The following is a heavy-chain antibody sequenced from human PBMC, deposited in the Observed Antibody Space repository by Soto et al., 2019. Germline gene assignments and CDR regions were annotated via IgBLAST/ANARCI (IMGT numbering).Heavy chain of an antibody. V-gene: IGHV1-69*13. D-gene: IGHD1-26*01. Sequence: SVKVSCKASGGTFSSYAISWVRQAPGQGLEWMGGIIPIFGTANYAQKFQGRVTITADESTSTAYMELSSLRSEDAAVYYCAREVGATPAWFDPWGQGTLVTVSS. J-gene: IGHJ5*02. CDR2: IIPIFGTA. CDR1: GGTFSSYA. CDR3: AREVGATPAWFDP.